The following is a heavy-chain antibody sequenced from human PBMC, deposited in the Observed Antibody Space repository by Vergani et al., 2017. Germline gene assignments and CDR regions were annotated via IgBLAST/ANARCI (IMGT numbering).Heavy chain of an antibody. CDR3: ARGNYGFWYFDV. D-gene: IGHD4-17*01. V-gene: IGHV1-69*02. CDR1: GGTFSSYT. CDR2: IIPILGIA. J-gene: IGHJ2*01. Sequence: QVQLVQSGAEVKKPGSSVKVSCKASGGTFSSYTISWVRQAPGQGLEWMGRIIPILGIANYAQKFQGRVTITADNSTSTAYMELSSLRSEDTAVYYCARGNYGFWYFDVWGRGTLVTVSS.